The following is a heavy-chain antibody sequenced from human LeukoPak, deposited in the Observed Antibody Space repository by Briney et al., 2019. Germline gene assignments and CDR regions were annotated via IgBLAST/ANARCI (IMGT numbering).Heavy chain of an antibody. CDR2: ISSSSSTI. V-gene: IGHV3-48*01. J-gene: IGHJ4*02. CDR1: GFTFSSYS. D-gene: IGHD4-17*01. CDR3: ARWTTLTTTALDY. Sequence: QPGGSLRLSCAASGFTFSSYSMNWVRQAPGKGLEWVSYISSSSSTIYYADSVKGRFTISRDNAKNSLYLQMNSLRAEDTAVYYCARWTTLTTTALDYWSQVTLVTVS.